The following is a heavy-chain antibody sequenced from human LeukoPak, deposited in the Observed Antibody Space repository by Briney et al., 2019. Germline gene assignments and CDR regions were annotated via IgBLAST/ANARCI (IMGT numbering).Heavy chain of an antibody. CDR1: GFTFSSYW. D-gene: IGHD5-12*01. Sequence: GGSLRLSCAASGFTFSSYWMSWVRQAPGKGLEWVAVISYDGSNKYYADSVKGRFTISRDNAKNSLYLQMNSLRAEDTAVYYCAREKEYSGYDYPDYWGQGTLVTVSS. J-gene: IGHJ4*02. CDR3: AREKEYSGYDYPDY. V-gene: IGHV3-30*03. CDR2: ISYDGSNK.